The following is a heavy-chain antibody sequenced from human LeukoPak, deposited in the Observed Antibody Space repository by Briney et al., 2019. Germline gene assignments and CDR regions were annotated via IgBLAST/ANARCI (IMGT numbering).Heavy chain of an antibody. V-gene: IGHV4-4*07. CDR3: ARYSAYNSFDS. CDR2: IYISGIT. J-gene: IGHJ4*02. Sequence: PSETLSLTCSVSGGSISSYYWSWIRQPAGKGLEWIGRIYISGITNYNPSLESRVTMSIDTSKNQFSLKLTSVTAADTAVYYCARYSAYNSFDSWGQGTLVTVSS. CDR1: GGSISSYY. D-gene: IGHD5-12*01.